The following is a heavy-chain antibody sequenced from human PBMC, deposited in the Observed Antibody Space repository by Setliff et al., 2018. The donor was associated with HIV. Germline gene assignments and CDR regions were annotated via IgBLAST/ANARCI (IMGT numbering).Heavy chain of an antibody. D-gene: IGHD2-15*01. Sequence: PSETLSLTCTVSGASICNGYFYWGWIRQQSGKGLEWIGAVFYSGVTVYNSSLKSRSAISISTSRNQFSLRMASVTVADTAQYYCARVNRARGGYFYYMDVWGKGATVTVSS. V-gene: IGHV4-30-4*01. CDR2: VFYSGVT. J-gene: IGHJ6*03. CDR1: GASICNGYFY. CDR3: ARVNRARGGYFYYMDV.